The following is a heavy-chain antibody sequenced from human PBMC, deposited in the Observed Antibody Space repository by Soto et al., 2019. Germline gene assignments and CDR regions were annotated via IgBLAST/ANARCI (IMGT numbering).Heavy chain of an antibody. CDR3: ASYCSSTSCPLFDY. CDR2: IYSGGST. D-gene: IGHD2-2*01. CDR1: GFTVSSNY. Sequence: EVQLVESGGGLIQPGGSLRLSCAASGFTVSSNYMSWVRQAPGKGLEWVSVIYSGGSTYYADSVKGRFTISRDNSKNTLYLQMNSLTAEDTAVYYCASYCSSTSCPLFDYWGQGTLVTVSS. V-gene: IGHV3-53*01. J-gene: IGHJ4*02.